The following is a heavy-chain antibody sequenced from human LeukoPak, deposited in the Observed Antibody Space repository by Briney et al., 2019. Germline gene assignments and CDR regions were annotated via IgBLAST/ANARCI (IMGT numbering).Heavy chain of an antibody. D-gene: IGHD3-22*01. CDR3: ASLAAGNHDSSGYYSTYDAFDI. J-gene: IGHJ3*02. Sequence: QAGGSLRLSCAASGFTFSSYGMHWVRQAPGKGLEWVAVISYDGSNKYYADSVKGRFTISRDNSKNTLYLQMNSLRAEDTAVYYCASLAAGNHDSSGYYSTYDAFDIWGQGTMVTVSS. CDR2: ISYDGSNK. CDR1: GFTFSSYG. V-gene: IGHV3-30*03.